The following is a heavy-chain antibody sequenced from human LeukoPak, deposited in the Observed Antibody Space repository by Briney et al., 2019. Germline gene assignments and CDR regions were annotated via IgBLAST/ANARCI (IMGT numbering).Heavy chain of an antibody. CDR2: IRYDGSNK. D-gene: IGHD3-3*01. Sequence: GGSLRLSCAASGFTFSSYGMQWVRQAPGKGLEWVAFIRYDGSNKYYADSVQGRFIISRDNARNSLYLQMNSLRAEDTAVYYCARVGYSDFWSGYYWDYWGQGTLATVSS. CDR3: ARVGYSDFWSGYYWDY. J-gene: IGHJ4*02. V-gene: IGHV3-30*02. CDR1: GFTFSSYG.